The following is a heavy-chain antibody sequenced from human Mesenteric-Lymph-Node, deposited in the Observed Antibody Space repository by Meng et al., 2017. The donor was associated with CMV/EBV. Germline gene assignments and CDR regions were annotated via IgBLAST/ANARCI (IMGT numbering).Heavy chain of an antibody. J-gene: IGHJ5*02. CDR1: GLTFSSYS. CDR3: ASHDFWSGYWFDP. D-gene: IGHD3-3*01. V-gene: IGHV3-48*04. Sequence: GEPLKISCAASGLTFSSYSMNWVRQAPGKGLEWVSYIGSSSSTIYYADSVKGRFTISRDNAKNSLYLQMNSLRAEDTAVYYCASHDFWSGYWFDPWSQGTLVTVSS. CDR2: IGSSSSTI.